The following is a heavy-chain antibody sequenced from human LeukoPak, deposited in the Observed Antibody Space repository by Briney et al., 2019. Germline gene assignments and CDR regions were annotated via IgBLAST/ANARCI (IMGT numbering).Heavy chain of an antibody. Sequence: GGSLRLSCAASGFTFSDYYMSWIRQAPGKGLEWVSYISSSGSTIYYADSVKGRFTISRDNAKNSLYLQMNSVRAEYTAVYYCARAYSSSRPFFDYWGQGTLVTVSS. J-gene: IGHJ4*02. CDR1: GFTFSDYY. D-gene: IGHD6-13*01. V-gene: IGHV3-11*04. CDR2: ISSSGSTI. CDR3: ARAYSSSRPFFDY.